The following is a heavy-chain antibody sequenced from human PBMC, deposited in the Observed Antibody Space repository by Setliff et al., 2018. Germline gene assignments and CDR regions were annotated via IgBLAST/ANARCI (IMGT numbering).Heavy chain of an antibody. CDR1: GYSLAGYP. CDR2: INPNKDVT. V-gene: IGHV1-2*02. CDR3: ARDGSAFFYEH. D-gene: IGHD1-26*01. Sequence: ASVKVSCKTSGYSLAGYPLHWVRQAPGQGLEWLGWINPNKDVTKYAQKFQDRILMTKDTSLNTVYMELRSLRSDDTALYYCARDGSAFFYEHWGQGSLVTVSS. J-gene: IGHJ4*02.